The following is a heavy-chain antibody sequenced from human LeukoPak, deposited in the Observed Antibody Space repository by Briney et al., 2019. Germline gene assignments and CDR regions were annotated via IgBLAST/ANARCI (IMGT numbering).Heavy chain of an antibody. Sequence: GGSLRLSCAASGFTVSSNYMSWVRQAPGKGLEWVSVIYSGGSTYYADSVKGRFTISRDNSKNTLYLQMNSLRAEDTAVYYCARDSYGDYYYYYGMDVWGQGTTVTVSS. D-gene: IGHD4-17*01. CDR1: GFTVSSNY. J-gene: IGHJ6*02. CDR2: IYSGGST. V-gene: IGHV3-53*01. CDR3: ARDSYGDYYYYYGMDV.